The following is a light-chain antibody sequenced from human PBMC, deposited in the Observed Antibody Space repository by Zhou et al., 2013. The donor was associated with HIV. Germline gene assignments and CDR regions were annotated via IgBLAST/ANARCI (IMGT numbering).Light chain of an antibody. CDR1: PGISNW. CDR2: SAS. J-gene: IGKJ4*01. V-gene: IGKV1-12*02. CDR3: QQANTFPFT. Sequence: DIQMTQSPSAMSASVGDRVTITCRASPGISNWLAWYQQKPGKAPELLIYSASNLQSGVPSRFSGSGSGTLFTLTISSLQPEDFATYFCQQANTFPFTFGEGTEGGHQT.